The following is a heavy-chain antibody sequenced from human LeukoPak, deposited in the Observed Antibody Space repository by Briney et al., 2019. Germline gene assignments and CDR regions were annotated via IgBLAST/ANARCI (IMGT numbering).Heavy chain of an antibody. CDR3: ARDYYDILTGYYNPSGNDY. CDR1: GGTFSSDA. Sequence: SVKVSCKASGGTFSSDAIGWVRQAPGQGLEWMGGIIPIFGTANYAQKFQGRVTITADESTSTAYMELSSLRSEDTAVYYCARDYYDILTGYYNPSGNDYWGQGTLVTVSS. CDR2: IIPIFGTA. D-gene: IGHD3-9*01. V-gene: IGHV1-69*01. J-gene: IGHJ4*02.